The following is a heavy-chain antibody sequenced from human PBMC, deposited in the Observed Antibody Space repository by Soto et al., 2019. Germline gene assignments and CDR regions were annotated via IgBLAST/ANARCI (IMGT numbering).Heavy chain of an antibody. CDR1: GFTFSSYS. Sequence: GGSLRLSCAASGFTFSSYSMNWVRQAPGKGLEWVSYISSSSSTIYYADSVKGRFTISRDNAKNSLYLQMNSLRDEDTAVYYCARFRTGYYDYYYYGMDVWGQGTTVTVSS. CDR2: ISSSSSTI. CDR3: ARFRTGYYDYYYYGMDV. J-gene: IGHJ6*02. V-gene: IGHV3-48*02. D-gene: IGHD3-9*01.